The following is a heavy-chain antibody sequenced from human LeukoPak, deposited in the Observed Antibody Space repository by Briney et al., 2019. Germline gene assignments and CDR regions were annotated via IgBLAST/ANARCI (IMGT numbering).Heavy chain of an antibody. D-gene: IGHD1-1*01. Sequence: GGSLRLSCAASGFTFSTHAMTWVRQAPGKGLEWVSVIASGGGDIQYADSVKGRFTISRDNSKNTLYPQLNSLRAEDTAVYYCARYAPPTTVVTRFFDYWGQGTLVTVSS. CDR2: IASGGGDI. CDR1: GFTFSTHA. V-gene: IGHV3-23*01. CDR3: ARYAPPTTVVTRFFDY. J-gene: IGHJ4*02.